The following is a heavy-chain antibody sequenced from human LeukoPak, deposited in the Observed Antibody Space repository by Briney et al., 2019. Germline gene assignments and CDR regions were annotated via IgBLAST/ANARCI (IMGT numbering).Heavy chain of an antibody. CDR1: GFTFSSYG. CDR2: IKQDGSEK. V-gene: IGHV3-7*01. Sequence: GGSLRLSCAASGFTFSSYGMSWVRQAPGKGLEWVANIKQDGSEKYYVDSVKGRFTISRDNAKNSLYLQMNSLRAEDTAVYYCARGKGFDYWGQGTLVTVSS. J-gene: IGHJ4*02. CDR3: ARGKGFDY.